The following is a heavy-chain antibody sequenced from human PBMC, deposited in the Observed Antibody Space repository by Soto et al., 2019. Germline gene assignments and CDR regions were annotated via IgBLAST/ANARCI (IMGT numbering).Heavy chain of an antibody. Sequence: QVQLQESGPGLVRPSETLSLTCAVSGGSVSSGLYYWTWIRQPPGKGLEWIGYVYHSGSTNYNTSLESRVTISLDTSKNQFSLRLSSVTAADTAVYYCARDDSATVTRYRNYYSYFGLDVWGQGTTVTVS. CDR2: VYHSGST. D-gene: IGHD4-17*01. V-gene: IGHV4-61*01. CDR3: ARDDSATVTRYRNYYSYFGLDV. CDR1: GGSVSSGLYY. J-gene: IGHJ6*02.